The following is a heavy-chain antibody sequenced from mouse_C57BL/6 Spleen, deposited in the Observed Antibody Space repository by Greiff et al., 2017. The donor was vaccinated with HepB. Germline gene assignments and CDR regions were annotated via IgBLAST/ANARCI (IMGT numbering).Heavy chain of an antibody. V-gene: IGHV2-2*01. CDR1: GFSLTSYG. Sequence: VQVVESGPGLVQPSQSLSITCTVSGFSLTSYGVHWVRQSPGKGLEWLGVIWSGGSTDYNAAFISRLSISKDNSKSQVFFKMNSLQADDTAIYYCARMGYDVGFAYWGQGTLVTVAA. J-gene: IGHJ3*01. CDR2: IWSGGST. CDR3: ARMGYDVGFAY. D-gene: IGHD2-2*01.